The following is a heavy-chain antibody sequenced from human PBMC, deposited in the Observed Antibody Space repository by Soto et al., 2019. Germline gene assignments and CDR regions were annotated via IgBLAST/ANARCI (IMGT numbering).Heavy chain of an antibody. CDR2: INPKSGGT. V-gene: IGHV1-2*04. CDR3: ARGDSTDCSNGVCSFFYNHDMDV. J-gene: IGHJ6*02. CDR1: GYSFTDYH. Sequence: ASVKVSCKASGYSFTDYHIHWVRQAPGQGLEWLGRINPKSGGTSTAQKFQGWVTMTTYTSISTASMGLTRLTSDDTAIYYCARGDSTDCSNGVCSFFYNHDMDVWGQGTTVTVSS. D-gene: IGHD2-8*01.